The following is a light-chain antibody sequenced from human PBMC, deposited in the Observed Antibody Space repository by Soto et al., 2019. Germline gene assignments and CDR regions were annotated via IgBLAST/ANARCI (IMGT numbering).Light chain of an antibody. V-gene: IGLV2-18*01. CDR3: SLYTSENAYV. Sequence: QSALTQPPSVSGSPGQSVTISCTGTSTDFVGYNRVSWYQQPPGTAPKLMIYEASKRPSGVPDRFSGSKSGNTASLTISGLQAADEADYYCSLYTSENAYVVGTGTKV. J-gene: IGLJ1*01. CDR1: STDFVGYNR. CDR2: EAS.